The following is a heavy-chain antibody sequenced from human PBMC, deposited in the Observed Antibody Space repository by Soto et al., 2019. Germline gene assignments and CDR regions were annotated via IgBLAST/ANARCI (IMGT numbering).Heavy chain of an antibody. CDR2: IIPILGTA. CDR1: GVTFSSYA. CDR3: AAQLLRGVHAYYFDY. J-gene: IGHJ4*02. V-gene: IGHV1-69*01. Sequence: QVQLVQSGAEVKKPGSSVKVSCKASGVTFSSYAISWVRQAPGQGLEWMGGIIPILGTANYAQKFQGRVTITADESTSTAYMELSSLRSEDTAVYYCAAQLLRGVHAYYFDYWGQGTLVTVSS. D-gene: IGHD3-10*01.